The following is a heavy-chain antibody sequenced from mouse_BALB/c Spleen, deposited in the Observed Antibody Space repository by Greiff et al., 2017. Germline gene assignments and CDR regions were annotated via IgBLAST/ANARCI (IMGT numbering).Heavy chain of an antibody. CDR1: GYTFTSYW. J-gene: IGHJ1*01. Sequence: LQQPGSELVRPGASVKLSCKASGYTFTSYWMHWVKQRHGQGLEWIGNIYPGSGSTNYDEKFKSKGTLTVDTSSSTAYMHLSSLTSEDSAVYYCTRSGDLGYFDVWGAGTTVTVSS. D-gene: IGHD3-2*02. CDR2: IYPGSGST. V-gene: IGHV1S22*01. CDR3: TRSGDLGYFDV.